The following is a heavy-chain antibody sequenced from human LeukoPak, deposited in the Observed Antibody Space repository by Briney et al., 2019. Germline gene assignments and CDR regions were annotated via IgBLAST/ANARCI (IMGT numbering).Heavy chain of an antibody. CDR2: INPKSGGT. CDR3: ARVQYFDWLLASYGMDV. V-gene: IGHV1-2*02. Sequence: ASAKVSCKASGYTFTGYYIHWVRQAPGHGLEWMGWINPKSGGTNYAQKFQGRVTMTRDTSINTAYMELSRLRSDDTAVYYCARVQYFDWLLASYGMDVWGQGTTVTVSS. D-gene: IGHD3-9*01. CDR1: GYTFTGYY. J-gene: IGHJ6*02.